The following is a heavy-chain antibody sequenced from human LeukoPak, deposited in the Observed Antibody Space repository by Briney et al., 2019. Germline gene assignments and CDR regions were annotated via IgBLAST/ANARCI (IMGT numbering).Heavy chain of an antibody. CDR2: FDPEDGET. J-gene: IGHJ4*02. D-gene: IGHD3-3*01. V-gene: IGHV1-24*01. CDR3: ATVPIFGVVMGYYFDY. Sequence: GASVKVSCTVSGYTLTELSMHWVRQAPGKGLEWMGGFDPEDGETIYAQKFQGRVTMTEDTSTDTAYMELSSLRSEDTAVYYCATVPIFGVVMGYYFDYWGQGTLVTVSS. CDR1: GYTLTELS.